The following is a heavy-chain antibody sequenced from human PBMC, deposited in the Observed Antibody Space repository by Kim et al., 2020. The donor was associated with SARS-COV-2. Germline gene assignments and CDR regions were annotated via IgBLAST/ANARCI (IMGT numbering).Heavy chain of an antibody. CDR2: LSFSGDRP. V-gene: IGHV3-23*01. Sequence: GGSLRLSCAASGFTFSSYAMSWVRQAPGKGLEWVSTLSFSGDRPYYADSVKGRFTISRDNSKKTLYLQMSSLRAEDTAVYYCAKSISDWSTTSDYWGQGTPVTVYS. J-gene: IGHJ4*02. CDR3: AKSISDWSTTSDY. CDR1: GFTFSSYA. D-gene: IGHD6-19*01.